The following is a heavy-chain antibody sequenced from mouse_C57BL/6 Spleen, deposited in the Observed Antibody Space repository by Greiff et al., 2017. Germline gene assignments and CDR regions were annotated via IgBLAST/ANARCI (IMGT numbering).Heavy chain of an antibody. CDR2: ISDGGSYT. V-gene: IGHV5-4*01. CDR1: GFTFSSYA. CDR3: ARDREVKGAAMDY. Sequence: VQLKESGGGLVKPGGSLKLSCAASGFTFSSYAMSWVRQTPEKRLEWVATISDGGSYTYYPDNVKGRFTISRDNAKNNLYLQMSHLKSEDTAMXYCARDREVKGAAMDYWGQRTSVTVSS. J-gene: IGHJ4*01. D-gene: IGHD2-1*01.